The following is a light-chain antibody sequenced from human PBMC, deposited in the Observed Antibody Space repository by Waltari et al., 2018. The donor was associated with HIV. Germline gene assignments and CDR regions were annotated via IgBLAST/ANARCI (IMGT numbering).Light chain of an antibody. Sequence: DIQMTQSPSSVSASVGDRVTITCRASQGISSWLVWYQQKPGKGPKLLIYAASSLQSGVPSRFSGSGSGTDFTLTISSLQPEDFATYYCQQANSFLRTFGQGTKVEIK. CDR3: QQANSFLRT. V-gene: IGKV1-12*01. J-gene: IGKJ1*01. CDR2: AAS. CDR1: QGISSW.